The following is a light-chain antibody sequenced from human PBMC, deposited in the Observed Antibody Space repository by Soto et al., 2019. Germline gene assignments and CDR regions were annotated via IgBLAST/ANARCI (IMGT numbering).Light chain of an antibody. V-gene: IGLV3-21*04. CDR2: YDS. J-gene: IGLJ1*01. CDR1: NIGNKR. Sequence: SYVLTQPPSVSVAPEKTATITCGGNNIGNKRVHWYRQKPGQAPVLLFSYDSDRPSGIPERFSGSNSENTATLTISRVEAGDEADYYCQVWDIMTDNYVFGSGTKVTVL. CDR3: QVWDIMTDNYV.